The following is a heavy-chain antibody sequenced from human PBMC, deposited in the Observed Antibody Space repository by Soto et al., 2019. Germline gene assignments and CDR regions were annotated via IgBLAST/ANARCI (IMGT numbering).Heavy chain of an antibody. CDR1: GGTFSSYT. CDR2: IIPILGIA. J-gene: IGHJ6*03. CDR3: ARGPIFDWLDPYYYYMDV. Sequence: ASVKVSCKASGGTFSSYTISWVRQAPGQGLEWMERIIPILGIANYAQKFQGRVTITADKSTSTAYMELSSLRSEDTAVYYCARGPIFDWLDPYYYYMDVWGKGTTVTVSS. V-gene: IGHV1-69*02. D-gene: IGHD3-9*01.